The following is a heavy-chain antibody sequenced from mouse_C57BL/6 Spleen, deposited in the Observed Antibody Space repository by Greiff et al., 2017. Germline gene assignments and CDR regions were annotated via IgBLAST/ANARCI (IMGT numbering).Heavy chain of an antibody. CDR2: INPGSGGT. V-gene: IGHV1-54*01. D-gene: IGHD2-1*01. J-gene: IGHJ4*01. CDR3: ARYGNYYAMDY. Sequence: VQRVESGAELVRPGTSVKVSCKASGYAFTNYLIEWVKQRPGQGLEWIGVINPGSGGTNYNEKFKGKATLTADKSSSTAYMQLSSLTSEDSAVYFCARYGNYYAMDYWGQGTSVTVSS. CDR1: GYAFTNYL.